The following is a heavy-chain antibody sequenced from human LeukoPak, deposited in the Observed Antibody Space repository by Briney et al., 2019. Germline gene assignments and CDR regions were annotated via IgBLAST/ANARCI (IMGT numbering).Heavy chain of an antibody. CDR3: ARDPQVSYYGSGSIDY. D-gene: IGHD3-10*01. V-gene: IGHV7-4-1*02. CDR1: GYTFTSNA. Sequence: ASVKVSCKASGYTFTSNAMNWVRQAPGQGLEWMGWINTNTGNPTYAQGFTGRFVFSLDTSVTTAYLQINSLKADDTAVYYCARDPQVSYYGSGSIDYWGQGTLVTVSS. CDR2: INTNTGNP. J-gene: IGHJ4*02.